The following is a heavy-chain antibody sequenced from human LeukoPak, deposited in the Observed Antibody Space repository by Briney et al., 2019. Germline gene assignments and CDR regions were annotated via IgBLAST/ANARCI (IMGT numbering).Heavy chain of an antibody. J-gene: IGHJ5*01. D-gene: IGHD2-15*01. CDR3: ARGAWATRLGS. V-gene: IGHV4-34*01. CDR1: GESINGNY. Sequence: SETLSLTSAVYGESINGNYWSWVSQPPGEGLEWMGEIYESGPTDYHPSPTRRVTISMVPTKQQFSLSLSSVTAADTAVYYCARGAWATRLGSWGLGTPVIVSS. CDR2: IYESGPT.